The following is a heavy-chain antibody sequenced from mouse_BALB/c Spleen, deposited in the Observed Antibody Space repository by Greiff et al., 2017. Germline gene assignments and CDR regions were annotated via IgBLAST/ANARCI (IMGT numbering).Heavy chain of an antibody. CDR3: ARHYGNYWFAE. CDR1: GYAFSSYW. CDR2: IYPGDGDT. V-gene: IGHV1-80*01. J-gene: IGHJ3*01. Sequence: VQLVESGAELVRPGSSVQISCKASGYAFSSYWINWVKQRPGQGLEWIGQIYPGDGDTNYNGKFKGQATLTADKSSSTAYMQLSSLTSEDSAVYFCARHYGNYWFAEWGQGALVNVAA. D-gene: IGHD2-1*01.